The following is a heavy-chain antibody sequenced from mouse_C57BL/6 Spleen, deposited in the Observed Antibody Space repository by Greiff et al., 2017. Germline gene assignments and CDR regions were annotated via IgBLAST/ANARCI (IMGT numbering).Heavy chain of an antibody. CDR3: AREDSSGYNY. CDR2: IDPSDSET. J-gene: IGHJ2*01. Sequence: LQQPGAELVRPGSSVKLSRKASCYTLPSYWEPWVKQRPIQGLEWSGNIDPSDSETHYNQKFKDKATLTVDKSSSTAYMQLSSLTSEDSAVYYCAREDSSGYNYWGQGTTLTVSS. D-gene: IGHD3-2*02. CDR1: CYTLPSYW. V-gene: IGHV1-52*01.